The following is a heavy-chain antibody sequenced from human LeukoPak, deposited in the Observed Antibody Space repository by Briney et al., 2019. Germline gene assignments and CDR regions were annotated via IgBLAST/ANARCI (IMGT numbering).Heavy chain of an antibody. J-gene: IGHJ4*02. Sequence: GGSLRLSCAASGFTFSSYAMSWVRQAPGKGLEWVSAISGSGGSTYYADSVKGRFTISRDNSKNTLYLQMNSLRAEDTAVYYCAKDGNYYDSSGYPEHFDYWGQGTLVTVSS. CDR1: GFTFSSYA. CDR2: ISGSGGST. CDR3: AKDGNYYDSSGYPEHFDY. V-gene: IGHV3-23*01. D-gene: IGHD3-22*01.